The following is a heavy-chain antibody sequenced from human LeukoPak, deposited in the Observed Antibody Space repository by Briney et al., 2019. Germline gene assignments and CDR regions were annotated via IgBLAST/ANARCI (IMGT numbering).Heavy chain of an antibody. D-gene: IGHD2-21*02. CDR1: GGSVSSDY. CDR2: IYYSGST. J-gene: IGHJ6*02. Sequence: SETLSLTCTVSGGSVSSDYWIWIRQPPGKGLEWIGYIYYSGSTNYNPSLKSRVTISVDTSKNQFSLKPNSVTAADTAVYYCARSDCGGDCYSPYYYYYGMDVWGQGTTVTVSS. V-gene: IGHV4-59*02. CDR3: ARSDCGGDCYSPYYYYYGMDV.